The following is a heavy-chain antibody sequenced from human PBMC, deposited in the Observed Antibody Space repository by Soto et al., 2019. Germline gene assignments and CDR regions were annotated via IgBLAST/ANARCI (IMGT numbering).Heavy chain of an antibody. J-gene: IGHJ6*02. CDR1: GFTFSSYA. CDR3: ARYIPGVRYYGMDV. V-gene: IGHV3-23*01. CDR2: IGESGTPT. Sequence: GGSLRLSCAASGFTFSSYAMKWVRQAPGKGLEWVSLIGESGTPTYYADSVKGRFTISRDNSGNTLFLEMYSLRAEDTAVYYCARYIPGVRYYGMDVWGQRTTVTVS. D-gene: IGHD5-18*01.